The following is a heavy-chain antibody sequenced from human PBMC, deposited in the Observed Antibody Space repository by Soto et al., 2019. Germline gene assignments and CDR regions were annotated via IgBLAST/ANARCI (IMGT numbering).Heavy chain of an antibody. CDR1: SISTYY. CDR2: IYYIGRT. CDR3: ARNPAGATHFDY. Sequence: SETLSLTCNVDSISTYYWNWIRQPPGKGLEWIGYIYYIGRTNYNPSLRSRVAISIDTSKNQFSLKLSSVTAADTAVYYCARNPAGATHFDYLGHGALLTVSS. J-gene: IGHJ4*01. D-gene: IGHD1-26*01. V-gene: IGHV4-59*01.